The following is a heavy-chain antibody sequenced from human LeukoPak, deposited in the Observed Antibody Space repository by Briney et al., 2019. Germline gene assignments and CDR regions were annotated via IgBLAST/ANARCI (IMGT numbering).Heavy chain of an antibody. CDR1: GFTFSSYA. CDR3: AREAAGSSWVDVRGGYPFDY. Sequence: PGGSLRLSCVASGFTFSSYAMSWVRQAPGKGLEWVSAISSSGGSTYYADSVKGRFTISRDKSKNSLYLQMNSLRAEDTAVYYCAREAAGSSWVDVRGGYPFDYWGQGTLVTVSS. CDR2: ISSSGGST. V-gene: IGHV3-23*01. D-gene: IGHD3-10*02. J-gene: IGHJ4*02.